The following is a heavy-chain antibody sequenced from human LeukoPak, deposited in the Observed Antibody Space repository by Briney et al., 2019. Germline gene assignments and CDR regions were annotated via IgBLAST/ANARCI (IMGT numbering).Heavy chain of an antibody. V-gene: IGHV3-7*01. CDR1: GFTFSSYW. J-gene: IGHJ6*04. CDR3: AREKYYDFWSGYAMDV. D-gene: IGHD3-3*01. CDR2: IKQDGSEK. Sequence: GGSLRLSCAASGFTFSSYWMSWVRQAPGKGLEWVANIKQDGSEKYYVDSVKGRFTISRDNAKNSLYLQMNSLRAEDTAVYYCAREKYYDFWSGYAMDVWGKGTTVTVSS.